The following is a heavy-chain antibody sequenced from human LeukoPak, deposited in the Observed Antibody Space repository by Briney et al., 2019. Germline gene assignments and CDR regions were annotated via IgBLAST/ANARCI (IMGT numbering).Heavy chain of an antibody. J-gene: IGHJ2*01. V-gene: IGHV4-61*01. D-gene: IGHD6-6*01. CDR3: ANRGSIADWYFDL. Sequence: SETLSLTCTVSGVSVSSGSSYWTWIRQSPGKGLEWIGYIYYSGSTNYNPSLKSRVTISVDRSKNQFSLKLSSVTAADTAVYYCANRGSIADWYFDLWGRGTLVTVSS. CDR2: IYYSGST. CDR1: GVSVSSGSSY.